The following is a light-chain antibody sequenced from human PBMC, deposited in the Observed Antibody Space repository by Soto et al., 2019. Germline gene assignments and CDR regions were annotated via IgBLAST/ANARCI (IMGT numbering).Light chain of an antibody. CDR3: EAWDDSLSGHV. J-gene: IGLJ1*01. Sequence: QSVLTRPPSASGTAGQTVTISCSGSRSNIGNNYVCWYQQLPGAAPKLLIYRNTQRPSGVPDRFSGSKSGTAASLAISGLRSEDEADYFCEAWDDSLSGHVFGTGTKVTVL. CDR1: RSNIGNNY. V-gene: IGLV1-47*01. CDR2: RNT.